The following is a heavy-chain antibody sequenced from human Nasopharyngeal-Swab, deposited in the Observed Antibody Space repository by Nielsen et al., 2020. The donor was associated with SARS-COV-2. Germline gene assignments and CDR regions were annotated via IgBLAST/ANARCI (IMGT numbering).Heavy chain of an antibody. V-gene: IGHV1-18*04. CDR2: ISAYNGNT. Sequence: ASVKVSCKASGYTFTSYGISWVRQAPGQGLEWMGWISAYNGNTNYAQKLQGRVTMTTDTSTSTAYMELRSLRSDDTAAYYCARDPADKLLWFGEPWDYWGQGTLVTVSS. D-gene: IGHD3-10*01. CDR1: GYTFTSYG. J-gene: IGHJ4*02. CDR3: ARDPADKLLWFGEPWDY.